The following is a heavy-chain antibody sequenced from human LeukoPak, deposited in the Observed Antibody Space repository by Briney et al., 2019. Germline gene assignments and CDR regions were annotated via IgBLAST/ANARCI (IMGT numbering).Heavy chain of an antibody. J-gene: IGHJ6*02. V-gene: IGHV3-23*01. D-gene: IGHD6-19*01. Sequence: GGSLRLSCAASGFTFNSYAMSWVRQAPGKGLEWVSGISGRGGRTYYADSVEGRFTISRDNSKNTLYLQLNSLRAEDTAVYYCAKGIEQWPGDYYYYGMDAWGQGTTVTVSS. CDR2: ISGRGGRT. CDR3: AKGIEQWPGDYYYYGMDA. CDR1: GFTFNSYA.